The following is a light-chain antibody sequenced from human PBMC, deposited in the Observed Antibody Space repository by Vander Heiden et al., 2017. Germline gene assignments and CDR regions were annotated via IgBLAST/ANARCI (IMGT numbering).Light chain of an antibody. CDR1: QSISTY. V-gene: IGKV1-39*01. J-gene: IGKJ4*01. CDR2: SAS. CDR3: QQSYSTPLT. Sequence: DIQMTQSPSSLSASVGDRVPIPCRASQSISTYLHWYQQKPGKAPKLLISSASSLQRWVPSRFSGSGSGTDFTLTISSLQPEDFATYYCQQSYSTPLTCGGGTKVEIK.